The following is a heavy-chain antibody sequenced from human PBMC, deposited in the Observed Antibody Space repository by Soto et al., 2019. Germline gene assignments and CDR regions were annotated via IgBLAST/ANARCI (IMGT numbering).Heavy chain of an antibody. D-gene: IGHD6-13*01. J-gene: IGHJ4*02. Sequence: EVPLLQSGGGLVQPGGSLRLSCAASGFTFSTYGMSWVRQAPGKGLEWVSSIGGSGGSTYYADSVKGRFTISRDNSNNPLFVRMTSLRAEDTAVYYCAGREIAAAGSRFFDYWGQGSLVTVAS. CDR3: AGREIAAAGSRFFDY. CDR1: GFTFSTYG. CDR2: IGGSGGST. V-gene: IGHV3-23*01.